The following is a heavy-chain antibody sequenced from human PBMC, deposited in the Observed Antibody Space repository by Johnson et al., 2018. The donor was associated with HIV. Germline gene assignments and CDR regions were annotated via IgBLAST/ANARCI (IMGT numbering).Heavy chain of an antibody. CDR3: ARDVLSDLSLQGAFDV. D-gene: IGHD3-16*02. CDR2: INWNGGSL. CDR1: GFTFDDYD. Sequence: VQLVESGGGVVRPGGSLRLSCAASGFTFDDYDMNWVRQAPGTGLEWVSSINWNGGSLRYADSVKGRFTISSDSAKNSLYLQMNSLRAEDTALYYCARDVLSDLSLQGAFDVWGQGTVVTVST. J-gene: IGHJ3*01. V-gene: IGHV3-20*04.